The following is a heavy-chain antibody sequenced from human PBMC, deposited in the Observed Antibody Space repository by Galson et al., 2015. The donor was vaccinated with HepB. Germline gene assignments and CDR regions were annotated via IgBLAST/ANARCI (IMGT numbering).Heavy chain of an antibody. D-gene: IGHD2-2*01. CDR3: AKDGNYCSSTSCYRKYYYYMDV. V-gene: IGHV3-30*18. Sequence: SLRLSCAASGFTFSSYGMHWVRQAPGKGLEWVAVISYDGSNKYYADSVKGRFTISRDNSKNTLYLQMNSLRAEDTAVYYCAKDGNYCSSTSCYRKYYYYMDVWGKGTTVTVSS. J-gene: IGHJ6*03. CDR1: GFTFSSYG. CDR2: ISYDGSNK.